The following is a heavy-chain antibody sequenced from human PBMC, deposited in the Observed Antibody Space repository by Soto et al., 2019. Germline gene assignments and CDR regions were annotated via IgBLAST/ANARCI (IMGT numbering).Heavy chain of an antibody. J-gene: IGHJ6*02. V-gene: IGHV1-46*01. CDR3: AREGFGSYGSGSSKTNYYYYGMDV. CDR1: GYTFTSYY. Sequence: ASVKVSCKASGYTFTSYYMHWVRQAPGQGLEWMGIINPSGGSTSYAQKFQGRVTMTRGTSTSTVYMELSSLRSEDTAVYYCAREGFGSYGSGSSKTNYYYYGMDVWGQGTTVTVSS. CDR2: INPSGGST. D-gene: IGHD3-10*01.